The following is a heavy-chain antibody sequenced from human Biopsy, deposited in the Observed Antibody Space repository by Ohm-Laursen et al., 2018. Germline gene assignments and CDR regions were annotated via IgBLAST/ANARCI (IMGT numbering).Heavy chain of an antibody. Sequence: SLRLSCAASGFTFSTYGMHWVRLAPGKGLEWVAVISYDQITKHYADSVMGRFTISRDNSKNTLYLQVNSLRAEDTAVYYCAKDLSVYYYYGIDVWGQGTTVTVSS. V-gene: IGHV3-30*18. D-gene: IGHD5/OR15-5a*01. CDR3: AKDLSVYYYYGIDV. J-gene: IGHJ6*02. CDR2: ISYDQITK. CDR1: GFTFSTYG.